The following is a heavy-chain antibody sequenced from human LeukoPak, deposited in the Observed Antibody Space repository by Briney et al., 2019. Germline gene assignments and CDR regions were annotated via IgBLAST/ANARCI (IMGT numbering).Heavy chain of an antibody. CDR2: INYSGST. D-gene: IGHD2-2*01. Sequence: SETLSLTCAVYGGSFSGYYWSWIRQPPGKGLEWIGEINYSGSTNYNPSLKSRVTISVDTSKNQFSLKLSSVTAADTAVYYCARGVEGYCSSTTCYTDYFDYWGQGALVTVSS. CDR3: ARGVEGYCSSTTCYTDYFDY. V-gene: IGHV4-34*01. CDR1: GGSFSGYY. J-gene: IGHJ4*02.